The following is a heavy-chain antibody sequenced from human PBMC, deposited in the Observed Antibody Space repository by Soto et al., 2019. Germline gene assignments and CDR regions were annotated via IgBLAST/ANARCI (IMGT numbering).Heavy chain of an antibody. Sequence: GGSLRLSCAASGFTFSSYAMSWVRQAPGKGLEWVSAISSSSSTIYYADSVKGRFTISRDNAKNSLYLQMNSLRDEDTAVYYCARPEYSSSSYGMDVWGQGTTVTVSS. CDR3: ARPEYSSSSYGMDV. CDR2: ISSSSSTI. J-gene: IGHJ6*02. V-gene: IGHV3-48*02. D-gene: IGHD6-6*01. CDR1: GFTFSSYA.